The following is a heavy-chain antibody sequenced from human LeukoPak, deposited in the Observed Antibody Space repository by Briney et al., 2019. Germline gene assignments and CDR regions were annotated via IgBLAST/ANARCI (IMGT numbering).Heavy chain of an antibody. CDR3: ARDRGSYWDGGNDY. V-gene: IGHV3-33*01. D-gene: IGHD1-26*01. J-gene: IGHJ4*02. Sequence: GGSLRLSCAASGFTFSSYGMHWVRQAPGKGLEWVAVIWYDGSNKYYADSVKGRFTISRDNSKNTRYLQMNSLRAEDTAVYYCARDRGSYWDGGNDYWGQGTLVTVSS. CDR2: IWYDGSNK. CDR1: GFTFSSYG.